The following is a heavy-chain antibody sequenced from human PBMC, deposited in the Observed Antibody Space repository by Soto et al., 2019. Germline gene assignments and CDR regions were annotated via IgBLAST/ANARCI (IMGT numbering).Heavy chain of an antibody. D-gene: IGHD3-9*01. J-gene: IGHJ4*02. CDR3: AHKGPEDWPLDY. CDR1: GFSRSTSGVG. CDR2: IYWDDSK. Sequence: QITLKESGPTLVRPTQTLTLTCAFSGFSRSTSGVGVGWIRQPPGKALEWLAVIYWDDSKHYSPSLRSRLTITNDTSKTQVVLTMTNMDPMDTGTYYCAHKGPEDWPLDYWGQGTLVTVSS. V-gene: IGHV2-5*02.